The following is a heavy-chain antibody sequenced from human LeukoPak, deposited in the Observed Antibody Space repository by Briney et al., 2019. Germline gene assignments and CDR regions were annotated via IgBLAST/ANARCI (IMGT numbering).Heavy chain of an antibody. J-gene: IGHJ4*02. CDR3: AKASWVSSTDAVR. CDR1: GFIFSNYA. Sequence: GGSLRLSCAASGFIFSNYAMSWVRQVPGRGLEWVSTISSRGDSTYVADSVKGRFTLSSDSSRNTVYFQLNNLRVEDTAIYYCAKASWVSSTDAVRWGQGTLVTVSS. D-gene: IGHD3-16*01. V-gene: IGHV3-23*01. CDR2: ISSRGDST.